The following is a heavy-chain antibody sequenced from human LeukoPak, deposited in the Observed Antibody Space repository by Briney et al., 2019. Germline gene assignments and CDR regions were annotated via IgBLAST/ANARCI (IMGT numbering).Heavy chain of an antibody. CDR2: INHSGST. CDR1: GGSFSGYY. CDR3: ARRRFVRGPDVVNPFDY. Sequence: SETLSLTCAVYGGSFSGYYWSWIRQPPGKGVEWIGEINHSGSTNYNPSLKSRVTISVDTSKNQFSLKLSSVTAADTAVYYCARRRFVRGPDVVNPFDYWGQGTLVTVSS. D-gene: IGHD2-8*01. V-gene: IGHV4-34*01. J-gene: IGHJ4*02.